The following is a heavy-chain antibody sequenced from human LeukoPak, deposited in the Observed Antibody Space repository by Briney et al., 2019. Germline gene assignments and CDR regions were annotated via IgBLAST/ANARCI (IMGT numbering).Heavy chain of an antibody. CDR2: IRSKANSYAT. D-gene: IGHD5-24*01. CDR3: TSREIRPDYYHMDV. CDR1: GFTFSGSA. V-gene: IGHV3-73*01. Sequence: GGSLRLSCAASGFTFSGSAMHWVRQASGKGLEWVGRIRSKANSYATAYAASVKGRFTISRDDSKNTVYLQMNSLKTEDTAVYYCTSREIRPDYYHMDVWGKGTTVTVSS. J-gene: IGHJ6*03.